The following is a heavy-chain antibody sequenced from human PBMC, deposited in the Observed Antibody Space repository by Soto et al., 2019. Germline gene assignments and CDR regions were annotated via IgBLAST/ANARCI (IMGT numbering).Heavy chain of an antibody. CDR1: GYNFTSYW. Sequence: PGQSLKISCKRSGYNFTSYWIGWVRQMTGKGLEWMGIIYPGDSDTRYSPSFQGQVTISADKSISTAYLQWSSLKASDTAIYYCARDTVTSLTPYQGFYYYGMDVWGQGTTVTVSS. D-gene: IGHD2-2*01. CDR2: IYPGDSDT. CDR3: ARDTVTSLTPYQGFYYYGMDV. V-gene: IGHV5-51*01. J-gene: IGHJ6*02.